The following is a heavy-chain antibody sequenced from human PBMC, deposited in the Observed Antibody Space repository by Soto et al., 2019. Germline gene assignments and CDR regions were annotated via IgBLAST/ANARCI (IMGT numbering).Heavy chain of an antibody. V-gene: IGHV3-11*04. Sequence: GGSLRLSCATSGFTFSDFYMSWVRQAPGKGPEWVSYISDDGYTIYYADAVRGRFTISRDNPKASLSLEMNNLRAEDTAVYYCTRSDYGDAPGYWGQGTLVTAPQ. D-gene: IGHD4-17*01. CDR2: ISDDGYTI. CDR3: TRSDYGDAPGY. J-gene: IGHJ4*02. CDR1: GFTFSDFY.